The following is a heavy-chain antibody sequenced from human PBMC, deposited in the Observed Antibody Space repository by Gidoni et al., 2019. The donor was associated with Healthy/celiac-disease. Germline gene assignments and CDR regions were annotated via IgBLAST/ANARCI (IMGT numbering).Heavy chain of an antibody. CDR2: IWYDGRNK. J-gene: IGHJ4*02. CDR3: ARGGRGGIVVVPAANLDY. D-gene: IGHD2-2*01. CDR1: GFTFSSYG. Sequence: QVQLVASGGGVVQPGRSLRLSCAASGFTFSSYGMHWVRQAPGKGLEWVAVIWYDGRNKYYADSVKGRFTISRDNSKNTLYLQMNSLRAEDTAVYYCARGGRGGIVVVPAANLDYWGQGTLVTVSS. V-gene: IGHV3-33*01.